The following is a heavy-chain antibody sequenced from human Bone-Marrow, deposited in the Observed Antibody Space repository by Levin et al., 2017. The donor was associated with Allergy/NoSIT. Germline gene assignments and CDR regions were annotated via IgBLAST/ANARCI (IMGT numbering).Heavy chain of an antibody. J-gene: IGHJ4*02. Sequence: PGESLKISCAASGFSFNTFGMHWVRQAPGKGLEWVAVIYYDGNNEYYGDSVKGRFTISRDNSMKMLYLQMHNLRAEDTAVYYCARDLWHYGTGDSPLGDYWGQGTLVTVSS. CDR1: GFSFNTFG. CDR2: IYYDGNNE. CDR3: ARDLWHYGTGDSPLGDY. D-gene: IGHD1-7*01. V-gene: IGHV3-33*01.